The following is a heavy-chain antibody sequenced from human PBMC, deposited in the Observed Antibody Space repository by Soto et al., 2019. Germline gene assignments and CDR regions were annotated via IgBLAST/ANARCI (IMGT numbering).Heavy chain of an antibody. CDR3: ASVGIHSASGSSALGY. D-gene: IGHD1-26*01. J-gene: IGHJ4*02. CDR2: IIPIFGTA. V-gene: IGHV1-69*13. Sequence: GASVKVSCKASGGTFSSYAISWVRQAPGQGLEWMGGIIPIFGTANYAQKFQGRVTITADESTSTAYMELSSLRSEDTAVYYCASVGIHSASGSSALGYWGQGTLVTVSS. CDR1: GGTFSSYA.